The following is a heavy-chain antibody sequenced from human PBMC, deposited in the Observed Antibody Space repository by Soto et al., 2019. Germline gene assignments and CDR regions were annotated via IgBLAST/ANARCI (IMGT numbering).Heavy chain of an antibody. CDR3: ARRGSGSYYDY. V-gene: IGHV3-23*01. CDR1: GFTFSSYA. Sequence: EVQLLESGGGLVQPGGSLRLSCAASGFTFSSYAMRWARQAPVKGLEWVSAISGSGDSTYYADSVKGRFTNSRDNSKNTLYLQMNSLRAEDTAVYYCARRGSGSYYDYWGQGTLVTVSS. D-gene: IGHD1-26*01. J-gene: IGHJ4*02. CDR2: ISGSGDST.